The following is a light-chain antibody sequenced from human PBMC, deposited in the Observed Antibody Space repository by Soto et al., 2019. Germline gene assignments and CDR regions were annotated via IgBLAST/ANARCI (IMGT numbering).Light chain of an antibody. Sequence: DIQMTQSPSTLSASVGDRVTITCRASQSISSWLAWYQQKPGKAPKLLIYDASSLESGVPSRFSGSGSGTEFTLTISSLQPDDFATYYCQQYNSDPRTFGGGTKVDIK. CDR2: DAS. V-gene: IGKV1-5*01. CDR1: QSISSW. J-gene: IGKJ4*01. CDR3: QQYNSDPRT.